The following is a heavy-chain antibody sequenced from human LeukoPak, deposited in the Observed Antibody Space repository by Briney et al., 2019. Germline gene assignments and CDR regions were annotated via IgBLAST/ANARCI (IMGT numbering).Heavy chain of an antibody. CDR1: GFTFSSYE. V-gene: IGHV3-48*03. J-gene: IGHJ4*02. CDR3: ARESEEWDKDFDY. D-gene: IGHD1-26*01. CDR2: ISSSGSTI. Sequence: GGSLRLSCAASGFTFSSYEMNWVRQAPGKGLEWVSYISSSGSTIYYADSVKGRFTISRDNAKNSLYLQMNSLRAEDTAVYYCARESEEWDKDFDYWGQGTLVTVSS.